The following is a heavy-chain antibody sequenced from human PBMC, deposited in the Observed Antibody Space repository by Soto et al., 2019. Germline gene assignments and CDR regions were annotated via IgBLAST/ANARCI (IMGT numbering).Heavy chain of an antibody. V-gene: IGHV4-30-4*01. CDR3: ATRAGGHFDN. CDR2: IYYSGTT. CDR1: GGSISSGEYY. Sequence: QVQLQESGPGLVKPSQTLSLTCSVSGGSISSGEYYWTWIRQPPGKGLEWLGYIYYSGTTYYNPSLKSRLTISVDTSKNQFSLKLSSVTAADTAMYYCATRAGGHFDNWGQGTLVTVSS. J-gene: IGHJ4*02. D-gene: IGHD6-25*01.